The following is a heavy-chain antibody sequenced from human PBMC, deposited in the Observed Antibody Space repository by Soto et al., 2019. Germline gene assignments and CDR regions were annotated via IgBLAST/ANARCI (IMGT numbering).Heavy chain of an antibody. Sequence: SETLSLTCAVYGGSFSGYYWNWVRQPPGKGLEWIGEINHSESTNYNPSLKSRVTMSVATSKNQFSLKLTSVTAADTAVYYCATRILTDYSFDYWGQGTLVTVS. CDR3: ATRILTDYSFDY. CDR2: INHSEST. V-gene: IGHV4-34*01. D-gene: IGHD3-9*01. CDR1: GGSFSGYY. J-gene: IGHJ4*02.